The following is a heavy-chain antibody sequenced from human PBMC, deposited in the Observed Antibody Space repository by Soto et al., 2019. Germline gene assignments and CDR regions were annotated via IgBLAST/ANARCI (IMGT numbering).Heavy chain of an antibody. D-gene: IGHD6-13*01. CDR2: ISDGGGST. J-gene: IGHJ5*02. CDR1: GFTFSSYG. V-gene: IGHV3-23*01. CDR3: EKDRGSSLYHWFDP. Sequence: GGSLSLSCAASGFTFSSYGMIWVRQAPGKGLEWVSVISDGGGSTFYADSVKGRFTISRDNSKNTLYLQMNGLRADDTAVYYCEKDRGSSLYHWFDPWGQGTLVTVSS.